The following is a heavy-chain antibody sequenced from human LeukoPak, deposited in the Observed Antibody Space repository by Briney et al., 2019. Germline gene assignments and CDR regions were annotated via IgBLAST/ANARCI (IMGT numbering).Heavy chain of an antibody. CDR3: AKDLWERGECGGDCSPFDY. V-gene: IGHV3-23*01. J-gene: IGHJ4*02. CDR1: GFTFSSYA. D-gene: IGHD2-21*02. CDR2: ITSGGST. Sequence: PGGSLRLSCAASGFTFSSYAMTWVRQAPGKGLEWVSTITSGGSTFYADSVKGRFTISRDSSKNTLHLQMNSLRVEDTAIYYCAKDLWERGECGGDCSPFDYWGQGALVTVSS.